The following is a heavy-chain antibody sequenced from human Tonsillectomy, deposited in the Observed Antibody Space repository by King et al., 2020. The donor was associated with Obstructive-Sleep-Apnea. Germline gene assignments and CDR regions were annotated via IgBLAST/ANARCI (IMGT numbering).Heavy chain of an antibody. V-gene: IGHV3-30*09. J-gene: IGHJ6*02. CDR1: GFTFSDYA. D-gene: IGHD2-15*01. CDR2: ISYDGDNT. Sequence: VQLVESGGGVVQPGRSLRLSCTASGFTFSDYAMDWVRQAPGKGLEWVSLISYDGDNTYYADSVKGRFAISRDNSKNTLYLQMNSLRPEDTAVYFCASVYCSGGYCLVRHYHYNGMDVWGQGTTVTVSS. CDR3: ASVYCSGGYCLVRHYHYNGMDV.